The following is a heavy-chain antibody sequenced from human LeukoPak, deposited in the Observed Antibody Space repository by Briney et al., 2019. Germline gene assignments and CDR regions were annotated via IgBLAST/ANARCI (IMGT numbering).Heavy chain of an antibody. CDR3: AKDLNWGITMVRGVSDY. D-gene: IGHD3-10*01. Sequence: GGSLRLSCAASGFTFSNYWMHWVRQAPGKGLVYVSRINSDGSSANYADSVQGRFTISRDNAKNTLYLEMNSLRAEDTAVYYCAKDLNWGITMVRGVSDYWGQGTLVTVSS. J-gene: IGHJ4*02. CDR1: GFTFSNYW. V-gene: IGHV3-74*01. CDR2: INSDGSSA.